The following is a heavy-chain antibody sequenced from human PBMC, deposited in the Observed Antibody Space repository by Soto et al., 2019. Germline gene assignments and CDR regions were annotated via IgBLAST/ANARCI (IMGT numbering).Heavy chain of an antibody. V-gene: IGHV3-21*01. D-gene: IGHD5-12*01. J-gene: IGHJ3*02. Sequence: EVQLVESGGGLVKPGGSLRLSCAASGFTFSSYSMNWVRQAPGKGLEWVSSISSSSSYIYYADSVKGRFTISRDNAKNSLYLQLNSLRAEDTAVYYCAGHIVATIGGDAFDIWGQGTMVTVSS. CDR3: AGHIVATIGGDAFDI. CDR1: GFTFSSYS. CDR2: ISSSSSYI.